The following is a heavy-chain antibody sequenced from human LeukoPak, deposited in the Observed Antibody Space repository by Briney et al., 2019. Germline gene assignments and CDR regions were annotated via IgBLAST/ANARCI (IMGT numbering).Heavy chain of an antibody. J-gene: IGHJ4*02. CDR1: GFTFSSYG. CDR3: AKGWCSGGSCYYFDY. V-gene: IGHV3-30*02. Sequence: PGGSLRLSCKASGFTFSSYGMHWVRQAPGKGLEWVAFMRYDGSIKYYSDSVKGRFTISRDNSKNTLYLQMNSPRTEDTAVYYCAKGWCSGGSCYYFDYWGQGTLVTVSS. D-gene: IGHD2-15*01. CDR2: MRYDGSIK.